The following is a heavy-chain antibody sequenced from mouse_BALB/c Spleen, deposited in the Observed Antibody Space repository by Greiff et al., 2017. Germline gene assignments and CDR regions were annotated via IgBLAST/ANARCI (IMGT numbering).Heavy chain of an antibody. V-gene: IGHV5-6-3*01. Sequence: EVHLVESGGGLVQPGGSLKLSCAASGFTFSSYGMSWVRQTPDKRLELVATINSNGGSTYYPDSVKGRFTISRDNAKNTLYLQMSSLKSEDTAMYYCARDRASTMITTGWFAYWGQGTLVTVSA. CDR3: ARDRASTMITTGWFAY. CDR2: INSNGGST. J-gene: IGHJ3*01. D-gene: IGHD2-4*01. CDR1: GFTFSSYG.